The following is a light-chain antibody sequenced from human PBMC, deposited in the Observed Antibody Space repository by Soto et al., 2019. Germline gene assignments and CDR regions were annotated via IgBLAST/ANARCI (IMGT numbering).Light chain of an antibody. CDR1: SSNIGTNT. V-gene: IGLV1-44*01. Sequence: QSVLTQPPSASGTPGQRVTMSCSGSSSNIGTNTVNWYQQLPGTAPKLLIYTNNQRPTGVPDRFSGSKSGTSASLAINGLQSEDAADYYCAAWDDSLKGPVFGGGTKLTFL. CDR3: AAWDDSLKGPV. J-gene: IGLJ3*02. CDR2: TNN.